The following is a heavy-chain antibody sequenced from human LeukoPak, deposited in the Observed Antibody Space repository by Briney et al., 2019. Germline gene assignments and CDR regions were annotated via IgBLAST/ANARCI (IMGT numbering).Heavy chain of an antibody. V-gene: IGHV3-7*01. CDR2: IKHDGSED. CDR3: ARSANYGGHAFFDY. CDR1: GFTFSSYW. D-gene: IGHD4/OR15-4a*01. J-gene: IGHJ4*02. Sequence: PGGSLRLSCAASGFTFSSYWVTWVRQTPGKGLEWVANIKHDGSEDYFVDAVKGRFTISRDNAENSLHLQMSSLRAEDTAVYYCARSANYGGHAFFDYWGQGILVIVSS.